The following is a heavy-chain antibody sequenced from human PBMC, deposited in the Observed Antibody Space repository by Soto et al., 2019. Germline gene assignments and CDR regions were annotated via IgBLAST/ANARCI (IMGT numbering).Heavy chain of an antibody. CDR2: INPNSGGT. Sequence: ASVKVSCKASGYTFTGYYMHWVRQAPGQGLEWMGWINPNSGGTNYAQKFQGWVTMTRDTSISTAYMELSRLGSDDTAVYYCARSYYDFWSGYYTGIHYYYYGMDVWGQGTTVTVS. D-gene: IGHD3-3*01. V-gene: IGHV1-2*04. CDR1: GYTFTGYY. CDR3: ARSYYDFWSGYYTGIHYYYYGMDV. J-gene: IGHJ6*02.